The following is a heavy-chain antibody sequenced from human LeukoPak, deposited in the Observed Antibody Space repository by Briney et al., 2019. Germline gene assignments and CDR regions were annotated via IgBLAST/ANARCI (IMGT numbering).Heavy chain of an antibody. CDR1: GGSISNSGYY. CDR3: ARQGYADFSPRPFDY. V-gene: IGHV4-39*01. CDR2: VYYSGNT. J-gene: IGHJ4*02. Sequence: SETLSLTCTVSGGSISNSGYYWGWIRQPPGKGLEWIGSVYYSGNTNYNPSLKNRVTISVDTSKNQFSLKLRSVTAADTAVFYCARQGYADFSPRPFDYWGQGTLVTVSS. D-gene: IGHD4-17*01.